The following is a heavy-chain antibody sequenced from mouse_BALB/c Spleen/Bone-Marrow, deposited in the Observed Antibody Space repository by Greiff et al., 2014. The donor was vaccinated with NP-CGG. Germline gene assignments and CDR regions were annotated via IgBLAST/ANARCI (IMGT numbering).Heavy chain of an antibody. D-gene: IGHD1-1*02. Sequence: QVQLKQSGPELVMPGTSVKISCKASGYTFTNYYIHWVRQRPGQGLEWIGWIYPGNVDTKYNEKFKGKATLTADKSSSTAYMQLSSLTSEDPAVYFCAREVGRGGYFDVWGAGTTVTVSS. CDR1: GYTFTNYY. CDR3: AREVGRGGYFDV. CDR2: IYPGNVDT. J-gene: IGHJ1*01. V-gene: IGHV1S56*01.